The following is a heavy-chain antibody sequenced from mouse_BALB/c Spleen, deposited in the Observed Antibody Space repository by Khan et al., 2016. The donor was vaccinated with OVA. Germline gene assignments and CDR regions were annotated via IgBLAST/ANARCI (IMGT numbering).Heavy chain of an antibody. CDR1: GYSITSGYG. CDR3: ARTARIKY. V-gene: IGHV3-2*02. J-gene: IGHJ2*01. CDR2: ISYSGST. Sequence: EVQLVESGPGLVKPSQSLSLTCTVTGYSITSGYGWNWIRQFPGNKLEWMGYISYSGSTNSNPSLKSRISITRDTSKNQFFLQLNSVTTEDTATYYCARTARIKYWCQGTTLTVSS. D-gene: IGHD1-2*01.